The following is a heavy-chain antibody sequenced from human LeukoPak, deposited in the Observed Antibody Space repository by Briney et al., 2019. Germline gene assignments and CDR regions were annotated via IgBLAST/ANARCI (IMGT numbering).Heavy chain of an antibody. CDR3: ARQSGSYWY. Sequence: SETLSLTCTVSGGSLSSSSYYWGWIRQPPGKGLEWIGSIYYSGSTFYNPSLKSRLTISVDTSKNQFSLKLSSVTAADTAVYYCARQSGSYWYWGQGTLVTVSS. D-gene: IGHD1-26*01. CDR1: GGSLSSSSYY. CDR2: IYYSGST. J-gene: IGHJ4*02. V-gene: IGHV4-39*01.